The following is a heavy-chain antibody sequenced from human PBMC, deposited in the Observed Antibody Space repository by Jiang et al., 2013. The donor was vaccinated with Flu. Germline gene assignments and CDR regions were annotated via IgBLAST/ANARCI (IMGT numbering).Heavy chain of an antibody. Sequence: GAEVKKPGESLKISCKGSGYSFTSYWIGWVRQMPGKGLEWMGIIYPGDSDTRYSPSFQGQVTISADKSISTAYLQWSSLKASDTAMYYCARLEYSSSWTSYYYYGMDVWGQGTTVTV. D-gene: IGHD6-13*01. V-gene: IGHV5-51*01. CDR2: IYPGDSDT. CDR1: GYSFTSYW. J-gene: IGHJ6*02. CDR3: ARLEYSSSWTSYYYYGMDV.